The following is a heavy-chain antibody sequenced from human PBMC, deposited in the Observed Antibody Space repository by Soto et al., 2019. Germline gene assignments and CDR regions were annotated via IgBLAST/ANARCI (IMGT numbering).Heavy chain of an antibody. Sequence: QVQLQESGPGLVKPSQTLSLTCTVSGGSISSGGYSWSWIRQHPGKGLEWIGYIFYSGSTSYNPSLKRRFNISVDTSKNQCAVKVSSATAADTAVYYCARGVLHWCQGTLVTVAS. CDR3: ARGVLH. CDR1: GGSISSGGYS. V-gene: IGHV4-31*03. CDR2: IFYSGST. J-gene: IGHJ4*02.